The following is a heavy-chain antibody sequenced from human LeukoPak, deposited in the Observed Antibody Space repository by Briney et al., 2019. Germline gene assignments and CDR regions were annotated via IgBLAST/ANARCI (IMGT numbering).Heavy chain of an antibody. CDR1: GGSISSYY. D-gene: IGHD6-6*01. J-gene: IGHJ4*02. V-gene: IGHV4-4*07. CDR3: AREGAARPFDY. Sequence: SETLSLXCTVSGGSISSYYWSWIRQPAGKGLEWIGRIYTSGSTKYNPSLKSRVTMSVDTSKNQFSLNLSSVTAADTAVYYFAREGAARPFDYWGQGTLVTVSS. CDR2: IYTSGST.